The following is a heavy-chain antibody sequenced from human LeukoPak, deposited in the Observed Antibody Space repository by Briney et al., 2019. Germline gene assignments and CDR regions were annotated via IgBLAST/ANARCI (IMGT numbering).Heavy chain of an antibody. D-gene: IGHD4-23*01. CDR3: AKDDPYGGNSAGDHY. CDR2: ISGSGGST. CDR1: GFTLSRHA. J-gene: IGHJ4*02. Sequence: GGSLRLSCAASGFTLSRHAMNWVRQAPGKGLEWVSAISGSGGSTYYADSVKGRFTISRDNSKNTLYLQMNSLRAEDTAVYYCAKDDPYGGNSAGDHYWGQGTLVTVSS. V-gene: IGHV3-23*01.